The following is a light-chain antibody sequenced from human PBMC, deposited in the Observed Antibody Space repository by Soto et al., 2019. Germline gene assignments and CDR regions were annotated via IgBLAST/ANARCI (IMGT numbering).Light chain of an antibody. J-gene: IGKJ3*01. CDR3: QQTYDTPFT. Sequence: DIQMTQSPSSLSASVGDRVTITCRASQSISTYVSWYQQKPGQAPKVLIYAASRLERGLPSRFSGSGSVTDFALTVSSLPPEDFATYYCQQTYDTPFTFGPGTTV. V-gene: IGKV1-39*01. CDR1: QSISTY. CDR2: AAS.